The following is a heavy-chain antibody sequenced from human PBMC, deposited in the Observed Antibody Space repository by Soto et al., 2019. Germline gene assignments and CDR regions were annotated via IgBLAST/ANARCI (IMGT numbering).Heavy chain of an antibody. CDR1: GYTFPGYF. CDR3: ARADTGMISATLAGNYYYYGMGV. Sequence: QVQLVQSGAEVKKPGASVKVSCKASGYTFPGYFMHWVRQAPGQGLEWMGWINPNSGGTNYAQKFQGWVTMTRDTSISTAYMELSRLRSDDTAVYYCARADTGMISATLAGNYYYYGMGVWGPGTTVTGSS. V-gene: IGHV1-2*04. J-gene: IGHJ6*02. D-gene: IGHD5-18*01. CDR2: INPNSGGT.